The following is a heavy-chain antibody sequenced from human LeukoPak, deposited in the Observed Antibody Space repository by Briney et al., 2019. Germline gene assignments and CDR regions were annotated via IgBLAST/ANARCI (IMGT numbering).Heavy chain of an antibody. J-gene: IGHJ4*02. CDR3: AKRLAMTGTYHFDY. V-gene: IGHV3-53*01. CDR2: FYRGETT. CDR1: GFTVSSSY. D-gene: IGHD6-19*01. Sequence: GGSLRLSCVVSGFTVSSSYMYWVRQAPGKGLEWVSFFYRGETTYYADSVKGRFTISRDNSKNTLYLQMNSLRAEDTAVYYCAKRLAMTGTYHFDYWGQGTLVTVSS.